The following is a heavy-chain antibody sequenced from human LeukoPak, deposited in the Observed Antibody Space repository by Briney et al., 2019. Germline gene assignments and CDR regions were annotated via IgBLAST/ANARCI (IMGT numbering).Heavy chain of an antibody. CDR3: ARTRSSSWYPYYYGMDV. D-gene: IGHD6-13*01. V-gene: IGHV3-66*01. CDR1: GFTFNSYW. J-gene: IGHJ6*02. Sequence: GGSLRLSCAASGFTFNSYWMHWVRQAPGKGLVWVSVIYSGGSTYYADSVKGRFTISRDNSKNTLYLQMNSLRAEDTAVYYCARTRSSSWYPYYYGMDVWGQGTTVTVSS. CDR2: IYSGGST.